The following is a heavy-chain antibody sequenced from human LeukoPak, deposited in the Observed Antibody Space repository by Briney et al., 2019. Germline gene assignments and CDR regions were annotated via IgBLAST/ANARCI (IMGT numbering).Heavy chain of an antibody. J-gene: IGHJ6*04. CDR2: ISSSGSTI. V-gene: IGHV3-48*03. CDR3: AELGITMIGGV. CDR1: GLPFSSYE. Sequence: GGSLTLSCAVWGLPFSSYEMNCLRRAPGEGGEWVSYISSSGSTIYYADSVKGRFTISRDNAKNSLYLQMNSLRAEDTAVYYCAELGITMIGGVWGKGTTVTISS. D-gene: IGHD3-10*02.